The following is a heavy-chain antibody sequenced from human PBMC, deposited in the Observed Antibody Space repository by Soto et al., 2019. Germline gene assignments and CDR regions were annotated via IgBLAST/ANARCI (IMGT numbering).Heavy chain of an antibody. CDR3: AGGEYGVGVAATPGY. D-gene: IGHD2-15*01. V-gene: IGHV3-30-3*01. J-gene: IGHJ4*02. Sequence: PGGSLRLSCAASGFTFSSYAMHWVRQAPGKGLEWVAVISYDGSNKYYADSVKGRFTISRDNSKNTLYLQMNSLRAEDTAVYYCAGGEYGVGVAATPGYGGQGTLVTFPS. CDR2: ISYDGSNK. CDR1: GFTFSSYA.